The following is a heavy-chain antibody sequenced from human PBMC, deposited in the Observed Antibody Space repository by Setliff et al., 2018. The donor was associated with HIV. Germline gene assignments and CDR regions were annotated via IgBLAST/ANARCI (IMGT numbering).Heavy chain of an antibody. CDR1: GGSISSNW. CDR2: IYHSGST. Sequence: PSETLSLTCAVSGGSISSNWWSWVRQSPGKGLEWIGEIYHSGSTHYNPSLQSRVTISVDKSKSQFSLKLNSVTAADTAVYYCARDSGGSPLLDAFDIWGQGTMVTVSS. V-gene: IGHV4-4*02. CDR3: ARDSGGSPLLDAFDI. J-gene: IGHJ3*02. D-gene: IGHD1-26*01.